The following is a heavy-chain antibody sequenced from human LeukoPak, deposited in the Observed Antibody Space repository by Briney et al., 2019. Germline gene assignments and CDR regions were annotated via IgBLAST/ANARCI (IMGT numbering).Heavy chain of an antibody. Sequence: PSQTLSLTCAVSGGSISSGGYSWSWIRQPPGKGLEWIGYIYHSGSTYYNPSLKSRVTISVDRSKNQFSLKLSSVTAADTAVYYCARGRIYYYGSGSYPPPFDYWGQGTLVTVSS. CDR3: ARGRIYYYGSGSYPPPFDY. J-gene: IGHJ4*02. CDR2: IYHSGST. V-gene: IGHV4-30-2*01. CDR1: GGSISSGGYS. D-gene: IGHD3-10*01.